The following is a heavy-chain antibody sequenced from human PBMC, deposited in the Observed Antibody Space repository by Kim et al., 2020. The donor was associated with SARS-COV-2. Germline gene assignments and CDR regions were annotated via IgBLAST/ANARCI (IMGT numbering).Heavy chain of an antibody. Sequence: TPPLKSRATISVDTYKNQVCLKLSSVTAADTAVYYCARQGGYYGSGSYLVWGQGTLVTVSS. D-gene: IGHD3-10*01. J-gene: IGHJ4*02. V-gene: IGHV4-39*01. CDR3: ARQGGYYGSGSYLV.